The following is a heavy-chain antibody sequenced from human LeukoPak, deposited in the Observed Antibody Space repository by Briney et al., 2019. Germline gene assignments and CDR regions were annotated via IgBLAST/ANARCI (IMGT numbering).Heavy chain of an antibody. CDR2: ISYDGSNK. CDR1: GFTFSSYG. CDR3: AAHCSSTSCYGAY. Sequence: PGRSLRLSCAASGFTFSSYGMHWVRQAPGKGLEWVAVISYDGSNKYHADSVKGRFTISRDNSKNTLYLQLNSLRAEDTAVYYCAAHCSSTSCYGAYWSQGTLVTVSS. V-gene: IGHV3-30*03. J-gene: IGHJ4*02. D-gene: IGHD2-2*01.